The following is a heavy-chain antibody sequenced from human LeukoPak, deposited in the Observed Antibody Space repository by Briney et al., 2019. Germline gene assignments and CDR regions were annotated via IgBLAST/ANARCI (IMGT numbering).Heavy chain of an antibody. CDR3: ARGTDYSGYALPFDY. CDR2: IYYSGST. CDR1: GGSISSYY. V-gene: IGHV4-59*01. J-gene: IGHJ4*02. D-gene: IGHD5-12*01. Sequence: SETLSLTCTVSGGSISSYYWSWIRQPPGKGLEWIGYIYYSGSTNYNPSLKSRVTISVDTSKNQFSLELSSVTAADTAVYYCARGTDYSGYALPFDYWGQGTLVTVSS.